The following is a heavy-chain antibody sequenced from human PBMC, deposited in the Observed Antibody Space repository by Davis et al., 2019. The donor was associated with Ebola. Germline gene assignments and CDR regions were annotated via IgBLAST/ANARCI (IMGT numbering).Heavy chain of an antibody. V-gene: IGHV5-51*01. Sequence: GESLKISCKDSENSFTSYWIGWVRQMPGKGLDWMGIIYTGDSDTRYSPSFRGQVIISADKSIKTAFLQWSSLKASDTAMYYCASLRRTITGMDDGFDIWGQGTMVTVSS. CDR1: ENSFTSYW. D-gene: IGHD2-8*02. CDR3: ASLRRTITGMDDGFDI. J-gene: IGHJ3*02. CDR2: IYTGDSDT.